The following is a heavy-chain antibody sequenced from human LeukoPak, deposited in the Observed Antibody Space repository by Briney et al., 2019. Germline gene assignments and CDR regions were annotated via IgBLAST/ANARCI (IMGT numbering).Heavy chain of an antibody. D-gene: IGHD2-2*01. CDR3: ARQGSCDSTRCYVYYHSGMDV. V-gene: IGHV5-51*01. Sequence: GESLKSSCKGSGYRFTTYWIGWVRQMPGKGLEWMGIINPDNSDTRYSPSFQGQVTISADKSTSTAYLQWSSLKTSDTAMYYCARQGSCDSTRCYVYYHSGMDVWGQGTTVAVSS. CDR1: GYRFTTYW. J-gene: IGHJ6*02. CDR2: INPDNSDT.